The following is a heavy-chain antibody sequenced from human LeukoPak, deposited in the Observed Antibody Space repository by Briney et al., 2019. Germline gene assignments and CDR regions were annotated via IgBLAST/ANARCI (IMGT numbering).Heavy chain of an antibody. CDR3: AKDGLGDSSGYYYSGYFQH. J-gene: IGHJ1*01. D-gene: IGHD3-22*01. CDR1: GFTFSSYA. V-gene: IGHV3-23*01. Sequence: GGSLRLSCAASGFTFSSYAMSWVRQAPGKGLECFSAISGSGGSTYYADSVKGRFTISRDNSKNTLYLQMNSLRAEDTAVYYCAKDGLGDSSGYYYSGYFQHWGQGTLVTVSS. CDR2: ISGSGGST.